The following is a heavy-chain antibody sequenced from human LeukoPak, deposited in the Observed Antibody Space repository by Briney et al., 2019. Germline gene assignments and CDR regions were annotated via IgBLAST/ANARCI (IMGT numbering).Heavy chain of an antibody. CDR1: GGSISSGDYY. CDR3: ARVRSHNWCFDY. CDR2: IYYSGST. V-gene: IGHV4-30-4*01. Sequence: PSETLSLTCTVSGGSISSGDYYWSWIRQPPGKGLEWIGYIYYSGSTYYNPSLKSRVTISVDTSKNQFSLKLSSVTAADTAVYYCARVRSHNWCFDYWGQGTLSPSPQ. D-gene: IGHD1-20*01. J-gene: IGHJ4*02.